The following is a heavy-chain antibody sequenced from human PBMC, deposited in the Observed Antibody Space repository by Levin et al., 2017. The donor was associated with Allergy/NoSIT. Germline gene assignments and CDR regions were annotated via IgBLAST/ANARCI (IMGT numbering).Heavy chain of an antibody. J-gene: IGHJ4*02. Sequence: SETLSLTCTVSGGSISSSSYYWGWIRQPPGKGLEWIGSIYYSGSTYYNPSLKSRVTISVDTSKNQFSLKLSSVTAADTAVYYWATEYYYGSGSYYPIDYWGQGTLVTVSS. CDR3: ATEYYYGSGSYYPIDY. D-gene: IGHD3-10*01. CDR1: GGSISSSSYY. CDR2: IYYSGST. V-gene: IGHV4-39*01.